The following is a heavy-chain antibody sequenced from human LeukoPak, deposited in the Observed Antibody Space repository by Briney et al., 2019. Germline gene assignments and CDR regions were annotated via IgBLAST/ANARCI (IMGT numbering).Heavy chain of an antibody. CDR2: IWYDGSNK. V-gene: IGHV3-33*01. D-gene: IGHD2-21*01. J-gene: IGHJ4*02. CDR1: GFTFSSYG. Sequence: GGSLRLSCAASGFTFSSYGMHWVRQAPGKGLEWVAAIWYDGSNKYYADSVKGRFTISRDDSKNTLYLQMNSLRAEDTAVYYCARAGGTHCGGDCLDYWGQGTLVTVSS. CDR3: ARAGGTHCGGDCLDY.